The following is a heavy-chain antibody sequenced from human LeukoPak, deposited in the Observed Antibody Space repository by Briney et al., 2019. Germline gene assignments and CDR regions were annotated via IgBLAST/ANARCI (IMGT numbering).Heavy chain of an antibody. V-gene: IGHV3-30*09. CDR2: ISYDGSNK. CDR1: GFTFSSYA. D-gene: IGHD6-19*01. J-gene: IGHJ4*02. Sequence: GGSLRLSCAASGFTFSSYAMSWVRQAPGKGLEWVAVISYDGSNKYYADSVKGRFAISRDNSKNTLYLQMNSLRAEDTAVYYCARGRIAVAGTVAYWGQGTLVTVSS. CDR3: ARGRIAVAGTVAY.